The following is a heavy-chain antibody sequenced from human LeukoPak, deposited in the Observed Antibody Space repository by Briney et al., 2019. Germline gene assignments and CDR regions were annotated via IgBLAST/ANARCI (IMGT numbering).Heavy chain of an antibody. Sequence: ASVKVSCKASVYTFTVHYLHWLRQAPGQGLELMGWIKPDSGATNFAQNFQGRVTMTSDTSINTAYMELSSLTSDDTAMYYCARDHDYGPDYWGQGTLVTVSA. J-gene: IGHJ4*02. V-gene: IGHV1-2*02. CDR1: VYTFTVHY. CDR3: ARDHDYGPDY. CDR2: IKPDSGAT. D-gene: IGHD4/OR15-4a*01.